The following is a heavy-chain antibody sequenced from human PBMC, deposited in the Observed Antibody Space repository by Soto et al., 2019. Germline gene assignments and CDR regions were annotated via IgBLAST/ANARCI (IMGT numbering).Heavy chain of an antibody. CDR1: GIIFGSYD. CDR3: AQFHGLGIYSPWCDP. D-gene: IGHD3-10*01. J-gene: IGHJ5*02. CDR2: VRVSDSRT. Sequence: EVQLLESGGGLVQPGGSLRLSCVASGIIFGSYDMSWVRQAPGEGLEWVSAVRVSDSRTFYADSVRGRFTISRDNSKNTLYLQMNSLRAEDTAVYYCAQFHGLGIYSPWCDPWGQGTLIPVSS. V-gene: IGHV3-23*01.